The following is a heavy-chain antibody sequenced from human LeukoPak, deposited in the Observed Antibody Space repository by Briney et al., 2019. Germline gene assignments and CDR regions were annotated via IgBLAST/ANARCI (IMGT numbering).Heavy chain of an antibody. V-gene: IGHV4-39*01. CDR3: ARRAVYSGGFDY. Sequence: SETLSLTCTVSGGSISSSSYSWGWIRQPPGKGLEWIGSIYYSGSTYYNPSLKSRVTISVDTSKNQFSLKLSSVTAADTAVYYCARRAVYSGGFDYWGQGTLVTVSS. CDR1: GGSISSSSYS. J-gene: IGHJ4*02. D-gene: IGHD1-26*01. CDR2: IYYSGST.